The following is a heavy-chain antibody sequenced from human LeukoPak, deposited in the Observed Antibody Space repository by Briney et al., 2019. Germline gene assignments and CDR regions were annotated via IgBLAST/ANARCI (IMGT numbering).Heavy chain of an antibody. Sequence: ASVKVSCKASGYTFTSYNIHWVRQAPGQGREWMGIINPTVGSTGYAHHFQGRVTMTRDTSTSTVYMEMSSLRSEDTAVYYCASDIAGGWNYFDYWGQGTLVTVSS. V-gene: IGHV1-46*01. D-gene: IGHD1-14*01. CDR2: INPTVGST. CDR3: ASDIAGGWNYFDY. CDR1: GYTFTSYN. J-gene: IGHJ4*02.